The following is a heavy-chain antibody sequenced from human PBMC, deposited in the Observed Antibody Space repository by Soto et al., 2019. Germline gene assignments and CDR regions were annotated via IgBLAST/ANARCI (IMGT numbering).Heavy chain of an antibody. V-gene: IGHV4-38-2*01. D-gene: IGHD3-10*01. J-gene: IGHJ6*02. CDR2: IYHSGST. Sequence: KTSETLSLTCAVSGYSISSGYYWGWIRQPPGKGLEWIGSIYHSGSTYYNPSLKSRVTISVDTSKNQFSLKLSSVTAADTAVYYCARSDGRGYGVGYYYGMDVWGQGTTVTVSS. CDR3: ARSDGRGYGVGYYYGMDV. CDR1: GYSISSGYY.